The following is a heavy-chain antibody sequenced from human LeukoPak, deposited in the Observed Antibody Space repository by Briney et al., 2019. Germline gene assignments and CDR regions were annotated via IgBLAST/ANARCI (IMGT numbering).Heavy chain of an antibody. CDR2: ISSSSSYI. Sequence: GGSLRLSCAASGFTFSSYSMNWVRQAPGKGLEWVSSISSSSSYIYYADSVKGRFTISRDNAKNSLYLQMNSLRAEDTAVYYCARDGIYNSSGYPPDCFDYWGQETLVTVSS. CDR3: ARDGIYNSSGYPPDCFDY. CDR1: GFTFSSYS. D-gene: IGHD3-22*01. J-gene: IGHJ4*02. V-gene: IGHV3-21*01.